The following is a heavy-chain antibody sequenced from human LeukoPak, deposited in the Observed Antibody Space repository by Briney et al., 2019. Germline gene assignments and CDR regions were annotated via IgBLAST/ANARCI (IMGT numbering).Heavy chain of an antibody. D-gene: IGHD2-21*02. CDR1: GFTVSSYY. CDR3: ARVAYYRVTADQITDAFDV. Sequence: QAGGSLRLSCAASGFTVSSYYMNWVRQAPGKGLQWVSILYSDGATYYADSVKGRFTISRDNSRSTLYLQMNSLRAEGTAVYFCARVAYYRVTADQITDAFDVWGHGTVVTVSS. CDR2: LYSDGAT. J-gene: IGHJ3*01. V-gene: IGHV3-66*01.